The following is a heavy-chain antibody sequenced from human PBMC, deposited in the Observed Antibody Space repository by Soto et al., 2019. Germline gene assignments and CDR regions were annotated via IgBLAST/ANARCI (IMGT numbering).Heavy chain of an antibody. CDR2: IGSNGGST. CDR1: GFTFLSYA. J-gene: IGHJ3*02. Sequence: LRLSCSASGFTFLSYAMHWVRQAPGKGLEYVSAIGSNGGSTYYADSVKGRFTISRDNSKNTLYLQMSSLRAEDTAMYYCVKGQDWNYASNDAFDIWGQGTMVTVSS. CDR3: VKGQDWNYASNDAFDI. V-gene: IGHV3-64D*06. D-gene: IGHD1-7*01.